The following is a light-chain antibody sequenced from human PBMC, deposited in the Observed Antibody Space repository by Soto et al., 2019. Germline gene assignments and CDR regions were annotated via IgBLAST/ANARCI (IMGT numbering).Light chain of an antibody. V-gene: IGKV3-20*01. CDR1: QSVRNSY. Sequence: EILLTQSPGTPSLSPGERVTLSCRATQSVRNSYLAWYQQKPGQAPRLLIYGASGRATGIPDRFSGSGSGTDFTLSISRLEPEDFAVYYCQQYGSPPYTFGQGTKLEI. J-gene: IGKJ2*01. CDR2: GAS. CDR3: QQYGSPPYT.